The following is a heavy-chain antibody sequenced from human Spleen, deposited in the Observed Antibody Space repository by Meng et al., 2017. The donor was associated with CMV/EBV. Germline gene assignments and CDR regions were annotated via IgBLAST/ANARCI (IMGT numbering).Heavy chain of an antibody. V-gene: IGHV3-30*02. D-gene: IGHD6-19*01. CDR3: AKGHSSGWYYFDY. Sequence: AASGFTFSAYGMHWVRQAPGKGLEWVAFIPYDVSNKYYTDSVKGRFTISRDNSKNTLYLQMNSLRADDTAVYYCAKGHSSGWYYFDYWGQGTLVTVSS. CDR1: GFTFSAYG. J-gene: IGHJ4*02. CDR2: IPYDVSNK.